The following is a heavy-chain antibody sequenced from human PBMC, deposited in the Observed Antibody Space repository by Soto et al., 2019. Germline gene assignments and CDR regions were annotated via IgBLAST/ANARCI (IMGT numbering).Heavy chain of an antibody. CDR1: GFTFSSYA. CDR3: ARGGAMGVDY. D-gene: IGHD1-26*01. Sequence: GGSLRLSCAASGFTFSSYAMHWVRQAPGKGLEWVAVISYDGSNKYYADSVKGRLTVSRDNAKNTVYLHVKTLRDEDTAVYYCARGGAMGVDYWGQGTLVTVSS. V-gene: IGHV3-30-3*01. J-gene: IGHJ4*02. CDR2: ISYDGSNK.